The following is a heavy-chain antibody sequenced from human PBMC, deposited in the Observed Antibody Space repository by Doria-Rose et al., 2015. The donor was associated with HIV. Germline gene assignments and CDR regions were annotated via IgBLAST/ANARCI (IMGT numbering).Heavy chain of an antibody. J-gene: IGHJ4*02. D-gene: IGHD6-13*01. V-gene: IGHV4-39*01. CDR3: ARPSSTTTVYSLDY. Sequence: LSLTCSVSGGSISSSSYYWGWIRQPPGTGLEWVGSIYYRGTTYYNPSLKNRVTISVDTSKNQFSLGLSSVTATDTAVYYCARPSSTTTVYSLDYWGQGTLVTVSS. CDR2: IYYRGTT. CDR1: GGSISSSSYY.